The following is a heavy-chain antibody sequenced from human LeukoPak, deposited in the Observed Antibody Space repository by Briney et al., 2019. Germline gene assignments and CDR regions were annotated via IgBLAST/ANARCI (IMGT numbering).Heavy chain of an antibody. CDR3: ARDTYYYDSSGYYYPGGSDC. D-gene: IGHD3-22*01. Sequence: GGSLRLSCAASGFTFSDYYMSWIRQAPGKGLEWVSYISSGGSTIYYADSVKGRFTISRDNAKNSLYLQMNSLRAEDTAVYYCARDTYYYDSSGYYYPGGSDCWGQGALVTVSS. J-gene: IGHJ4*02. CDR1: GFTFSDYY. V-gene: IGHV3-11*04. CDR2: ISSGGSTI.